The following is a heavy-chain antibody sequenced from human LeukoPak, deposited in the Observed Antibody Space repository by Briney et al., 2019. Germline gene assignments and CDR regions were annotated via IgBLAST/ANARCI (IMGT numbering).Heavy chain of an antibody. D-gene: IGHD3-16*01. CDR3: ARVGDFSVAAFDI. J-gene: IGHJ3*02. Sequence: GGSLRLSCTASGFIFSSYSMHWVRQAPGKVLEFVSANANSVKGRFTISRDTSKNTLYLQMGSLRTEDMAVYYCARVGDFSVAAFDIWGQGTMVTVSS. V-gene: IGHV3-64*01. CDR1: GFIFSSYS.